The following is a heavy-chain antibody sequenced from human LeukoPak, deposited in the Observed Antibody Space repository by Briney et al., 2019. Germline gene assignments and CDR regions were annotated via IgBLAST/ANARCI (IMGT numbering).Heavy chain of an antibody. CDR1: GGSFSGYY. J-gene: IGHJ4*02. CDR3: ASAWIAAAGSIDY. Sequence: PSETLSLTCAVNGGSFSGYYWSWIRQPPGKGLEWIGEINRSGSTNYNPSLKSRVTISVDTSKNQFSLKLSSVTAADTAVYYCASAWIAAAGSIDYWGQGTLVTVSS. V-gene: IGHV4-34*01. CDR2: INRSGST. D-gene: IGHD6-13*01.